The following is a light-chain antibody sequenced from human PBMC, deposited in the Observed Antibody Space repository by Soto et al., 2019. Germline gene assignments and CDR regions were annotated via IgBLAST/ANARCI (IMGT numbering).Light chain of an antibody. J-gene: IGLJ1*01. CDR3: ASDAGSDNYV. CDR1: SNAVGAYNS. Sequence: SARTQPAYGSRAAGRAGSISCTESSNAVGAYNSVSWYQQHPGKAPRLIIYEVTKRPSGVPDRFSGSKSANTASLTVSGLQADDEADYFCASDAGSDNYVFGTGTKVTVL. CDR2: EVT. V-gene: IGLV2-8*02.